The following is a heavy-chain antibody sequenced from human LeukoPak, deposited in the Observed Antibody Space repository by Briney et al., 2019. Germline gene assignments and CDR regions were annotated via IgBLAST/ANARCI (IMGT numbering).Heavy chain of an antibody. CDR3: AREMRSDYEPYFDY. CDR2: LSYDGSKK. V-gene: IGHV3-30-3*01. Sequence: GGSLRLSCAGSGFTFSNYAMHWVRQAPGKGLEWVAVLSYDGSKKYYADSVKGRFTISRDNSKNTLYLQVNSLRAEDTAVYYCAREMRSDYEPYFDYWGQGTLVTVSS. CDR1: GFTFSNYA. J-gene: IGHJ4*02. D-gene: IGHD4-17*01.